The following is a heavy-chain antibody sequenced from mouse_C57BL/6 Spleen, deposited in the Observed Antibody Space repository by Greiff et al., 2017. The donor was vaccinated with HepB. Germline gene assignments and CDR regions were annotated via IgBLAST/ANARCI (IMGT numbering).Heavy chain of an antibody. V-gene: IGHV5-4*01. CDR3: ARDQRRHGAGFAY. Sequence: EVKLVESGGGLVKPGGSLKLSCAASGFTFSSYAMSWVRQTPEKRLEWVATISDGGSYTYYPDNVKGRFTISRDNAKNNLYLQMSHLKSEDTAMYYGARDQRRHGAGFAYWGQGTLVTVSA. CDR2: ISDGGSYT. CDR1: GFTFSSYA. J-gene: IGHJ3*01. D-gene: IGHD3-2*02.